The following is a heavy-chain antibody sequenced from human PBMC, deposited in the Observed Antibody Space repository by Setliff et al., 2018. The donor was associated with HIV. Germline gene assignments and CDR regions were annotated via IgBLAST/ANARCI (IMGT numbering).Heavy chain of an antibody. D-gene: IGHD2-15*01. CDR2: IRYDGSQK. CDR1: VFTFNNYG. Sequence: GGSLRLSCAASVFTFNNYGMNWVRQAPGKGLKWVAFIRYDGSQKYYVDSVKGRFTISRDNSKNTLYLQMNSLRVEDTAVYYCAKDVCSGAYCYAYYYYGMDVWGQGTMVTVSS. J-gene: IGHJ6*02. V-gene: IGHV3-30*02. CDR3: AKDVCSGAYCYAYYYYGMDV.